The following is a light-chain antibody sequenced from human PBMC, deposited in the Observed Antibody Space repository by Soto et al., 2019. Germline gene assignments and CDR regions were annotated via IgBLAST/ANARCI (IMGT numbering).Light chain of an antibody. CDR3: SSYTSSSTPYV. Sequence: QSALTQPASVSGSPGQSITISCTGSSSDVGGYNYVSWYQQHPGKAPKLMIYEVSNRPSGVSNRFSGSKSGNTASLTISGLQAEDEADYYCSSYTSSSTPYVFGTWTKVTAL. CDR2: EVS. V-gene: IGLV2-14*01. J-gene: IGLJ1*01. CDR1: SSDVGGYNY.